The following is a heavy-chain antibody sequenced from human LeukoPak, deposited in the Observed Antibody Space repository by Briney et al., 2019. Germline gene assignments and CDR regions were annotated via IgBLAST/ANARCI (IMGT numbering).Heavy chain of an antibody. J-gene: IGHJ5*02. CDR1: GFTFSSYA. CDR2: ISGSGGST. D-gene: IGHD3-22*01. V-gene: IGHV3-23*01. Sequence: HPGGSLRLSCAASGFTFSSYAMSWVRQAPGKGLEWVSVISGSGGSTYYADSVKGRFTISRDNSKNTLYLQMNSLRAEDTAVYYCAKAKDPSYYYDSSGYDRWGQGTLVTVSS. CDR3: AKAKDPSYYYDSSGYDR.